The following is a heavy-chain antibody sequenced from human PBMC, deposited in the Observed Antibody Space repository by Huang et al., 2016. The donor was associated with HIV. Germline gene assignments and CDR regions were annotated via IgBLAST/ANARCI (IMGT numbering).Heavy chain of an antibody. CDR1: GDSISSGAFY. J-gene: IGHJ6*03. CDR2: VYTSWSV. Sequence: QVQLQESGPGLVQPSQTLSLICTVSGDSISSGAFYWTWIRPSAGGGLRWIGHVYTSWSVRYNGSLRSRGTIALDTSKNQLSLNLRSVTAADTALYFCARGRGGTHSYFFYSMDVWGAGTAVRVSS. D-gene: IGHD1-26*01. V-gene: IGHV4-61*09. CDR3: ARGRGGTHSYFFYSMDV.